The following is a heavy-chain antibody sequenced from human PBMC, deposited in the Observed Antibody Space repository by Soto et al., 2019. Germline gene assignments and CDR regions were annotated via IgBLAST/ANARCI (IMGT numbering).Heavy chain of an antibody. J-gene: IGHJ6*02. D-gene: IGHD1-20*01. CDR2: IYYSGRT. CDR3: AKHRAISGPTGGYGMDV. Sequence: QVPLPESGPGLVKPSETLSLTCTVSGGSISDYYWSWIRQPPGQGLEWIGDIYYSGRTNYNSSLKRLVTIPIDTSKNRFSLQVSSVSAADAAVYYRAKHRAISGPTGGYGMDVWCQGTTVAVSS. CDR1: GGSISDYY. V-gene: IGHV4-59*08.